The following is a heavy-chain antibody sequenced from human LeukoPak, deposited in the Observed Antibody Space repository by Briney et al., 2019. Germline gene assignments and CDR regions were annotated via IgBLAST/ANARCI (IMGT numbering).Heavy chain of an antibody. V-gene: IGHV3-21*01. J-gene: IGHJ4*02. D-gene: IGHD1-26*01. CDR1: GFTFSSYS. CDR2: ISSSSSYI. Sequence: GGSLRLSCAASGFTFSSYSMNWVRQALGKGLECVSSISSSSSYIYYADSVKGRFTISRDNAKSSLYLQMNSLRAEDTAVYYCAKDSRGSYYKVYWGQGTLVTVSS. CDR3: AKDSRGSYYKVY.